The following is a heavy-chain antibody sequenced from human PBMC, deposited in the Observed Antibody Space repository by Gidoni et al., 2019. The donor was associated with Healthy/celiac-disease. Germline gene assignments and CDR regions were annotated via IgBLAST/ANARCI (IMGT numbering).Heavy chain of an antibody. CDR2: ISSSGSNI. Sequence: EVQLVESGGGLVQPGGSLRLSCAASGFTFSSYEMNWVRQAPGKGLEWVSYISSSGSNIYYADSVKGRFTISRDNAKNSLYLQMNSLRAEDTAVYYCARIGTWIMAAPFDYWGQGTLVTVSS. V-gene: IGHV3-48*03. CDR1: GFTFSSYE. J-gene: IGHJ4*02. CDR3: ARIGTWIMAAPFDY. D-gene: IGHD2-15*01.